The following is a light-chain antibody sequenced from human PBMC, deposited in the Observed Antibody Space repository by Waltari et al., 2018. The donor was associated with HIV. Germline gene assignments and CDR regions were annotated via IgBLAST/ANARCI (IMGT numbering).Light chain of an antibody. Sequence: QSALTQPRLVSGYPEPSVTISCAGRSGDFGRYNCISWYQQHPGKAPKLMIYDLSKRPSEVPDRFSGSKSGNTASLTISGLQAEDEADYYCCSYAGSSTFLFGTGTKVTVL. CDR3: CSYAGSSTFL. J-gene: IGLJ1*01. V-gene: IGLV2-11*01. CDR2: DLS. CDR1: SGDFGRYNC.